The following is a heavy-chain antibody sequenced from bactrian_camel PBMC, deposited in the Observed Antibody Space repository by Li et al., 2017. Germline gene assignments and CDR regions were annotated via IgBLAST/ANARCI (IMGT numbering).Heavy chain of an antibody. D-gene: IGHD1*01. V-gene: IGHV3S53*01. CDR1: GNTYSTYC. Sequence: HVQLVESGGGSVQAGGSLLLSCAASGNTYSTYCMAWFRQAPGQEREGLAAIDTDGAIIYADSVKGRFTISQDATKDTVHLQMTQLRPEDTAMYYCAVYSPAFRGPGNYVCASESHPGRKKDWGQGTQVTVS. CDR2: IDTDGAI. CDR3: AVYSPAFRGPGNYVCASESHPGRKKD. J-gene: IGHJ4*01.